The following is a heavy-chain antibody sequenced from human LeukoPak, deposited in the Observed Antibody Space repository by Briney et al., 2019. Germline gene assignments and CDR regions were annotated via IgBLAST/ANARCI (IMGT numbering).Heavy chain of an antibody. Sequence: GGSLRLSCAASSFTFSHYGMSWVRQAPGKGLEWVSGITGSGISTYYADSVKGRFTISRDSAKNTLYLQMNSLRAEDTAVYYCAQGNGDYRNPWGQGTLVTVSS. D-gene: IGHD4-17*01. CDR1: SFTFSHYG. CDR2: ITGSGIST. CDR3: AQGNGDYRNP. V-gene: IGHV3-23*01. J-gene: IGHJ5*02.